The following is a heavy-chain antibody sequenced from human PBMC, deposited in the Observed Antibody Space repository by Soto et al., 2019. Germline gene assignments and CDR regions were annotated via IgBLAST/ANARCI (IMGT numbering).Heavy chain of an antibody. CDR2: MNPHSGYT. Sequence: GASVKVSCKASGYTFTTYDINWVRQAPGQGLEWMGWMNPHSGYTGYAQKFQGRVSMTRNTSITTAYMELNSLRSDDMAIYYCARGYSGPWGQGTLVTVS. J-gene: IGHJ5*01. CDR3: ARGYSGP. CDR1: GYTFTTYD. V-gene: IGHV1-8*01. D-gene: IGHD6-19*01.